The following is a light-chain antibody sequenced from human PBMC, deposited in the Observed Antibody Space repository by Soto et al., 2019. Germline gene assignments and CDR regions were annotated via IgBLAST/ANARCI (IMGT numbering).Light chain of an antibody. Sequence: QSALTQPPSASGSPGQSVTISCTGTSSDVGRYNYVSWYQQHPGKAPKLMIYEVTKRPSGVPDRFSGSKSGNTASLTVSGLQAEDEADYYCSSYAGTNNVFGTGTRSPS. J-gene: IGLJ1*01. CDR2: EVT. CDR3: SSYAGTNNV. CDR1: SSDVGRYNY. V-gene: IGLV2-8*01.